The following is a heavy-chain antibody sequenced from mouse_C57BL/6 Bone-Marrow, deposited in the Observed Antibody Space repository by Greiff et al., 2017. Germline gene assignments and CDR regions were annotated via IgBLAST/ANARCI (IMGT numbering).Heavy chain of an antibody. CDR3: ARHRGYGSSFAY. J-gene: IGHJ3*01. D-gene: IGHD1-1*01. CDR1: GFTFSSYG. V-gene: IGHV5-6*01. CDR2: ISSGGSYT. Sequence: EVQGVESGGDLVKPGGSLKLSCAASGFTFSSYGMSWVRQTPDKRLEWVATISSGGSYTYYPDSVKGRFTISSDNAKNTLYLQMSSLKSEDTAMYYCARHRGYGSSFAYWGQGTLVTVSA.